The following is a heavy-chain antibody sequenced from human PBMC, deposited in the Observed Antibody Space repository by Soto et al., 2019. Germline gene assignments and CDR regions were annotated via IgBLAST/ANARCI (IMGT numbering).Heavy chain of an antibody. CDR3: ARGNSPVDAY. J-gene: IGHJ4*02. V-gene: IGHV3-48*03. CDR2: ITSRGGTI. D-gene: IGHD2-21*01. Sequence: GGSLRLSCAASGFTFSSYEMNWVRQAPGKGLEWVSYITSRGGTIYYADSVKGRFTISRDNAKNSLYLQMKSLRAEDTAVYYCARGNSPVDAYWGQGTLVTVSS. CDR1: GFTFSSYE.